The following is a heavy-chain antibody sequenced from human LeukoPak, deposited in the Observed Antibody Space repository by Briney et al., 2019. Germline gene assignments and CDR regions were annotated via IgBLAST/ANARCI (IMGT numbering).Heavy chain of an antibody. J-gene: IGHJ4*02. CDR2: FDPEDGET. Sequence: AASVKVSCKVSGYTLTELSMHWVRQAPGKGLEWMGGFDPEDGETIYAQKFQGRVTMTEDTSTDTAYMELSSLRSEDTAVYYCATVPFGVVPQVRIIDYWGQGTLVTVSS. V-gene: IGHV1-24*01. CDR3: ATVPFGVVPQVRIIDY. CDR1: GYTLTELS. D-gene: IGHD3-3*01.